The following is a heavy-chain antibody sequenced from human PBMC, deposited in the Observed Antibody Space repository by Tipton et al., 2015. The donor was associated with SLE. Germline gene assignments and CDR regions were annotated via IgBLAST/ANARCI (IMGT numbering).Heavy chain of an antibody. J-gene: IGHJ5*02. CDR1: GGSIGTSISY. D-gene: IGHD3-10*01. CDR3: ARDSITMVQGDTVSLSWLDP. CDR2: IYYSGKT. Sequence: TLSLTCSVSGGSIGTSISYWGWIRQPPGKGLEWIGSIYYSGKTDYNPSLKSRVTISVDTSKNQFSLKLSSVTAADTAVYYCARDSITMVQGDTVSLSWLDPWGQGTLVTVSS. V-gene: IGHV4-39*07.